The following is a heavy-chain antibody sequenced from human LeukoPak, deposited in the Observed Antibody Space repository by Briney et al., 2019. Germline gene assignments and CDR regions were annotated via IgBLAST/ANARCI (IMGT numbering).Heavy chain of an antibody. V-gene: IGHV4-34*01. CDR3: AKARWSYYGSGSYLPSYYYYMDV. CDR1: GGSFSGYY. D-gene: IGHD3-10*01. CDR2: INHSGST. J-gene: IGHJ6*03. Sequence: SETLSLTCAVYGGSFSGYYWSWIRQPPGKGLEWIGEINHSGSTNYNPSLKSRVTISVDTSKNQFSLKLSSVTAADTAVYYCAKARWSYYGSGSYLPSYYYYMDVWGKGTTVTISS.